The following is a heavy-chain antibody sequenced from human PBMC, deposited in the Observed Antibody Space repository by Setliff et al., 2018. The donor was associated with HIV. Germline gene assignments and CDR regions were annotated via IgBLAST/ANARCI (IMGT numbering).Heavy chain of an antibody. CDR1: GGSINSYH. D-gene: IGHD5-18*01. Sequence: SETLSLTCSVSGGSINSYHRSWIRQSPGKGLEWIGYIYKSGTTNYSSSLKSRVTISADPSKNQFSLKLTSVTAADTAVYYCGRLSETAMASFDSWGQGTLVTVS. J-gene: IGHJ4*02. V-gene: IGHV4-4*08. CDR3: GRLSETAMASFDS. CDR2: IYKSGTT.